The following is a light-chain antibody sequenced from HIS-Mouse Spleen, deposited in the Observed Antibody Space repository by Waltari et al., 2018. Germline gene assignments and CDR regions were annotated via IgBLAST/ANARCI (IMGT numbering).Light chain of an antibody. V-gene: IGKV1-9*01. CDR2: AAS. Sequence: DIQLTQSPSFLSASVGDRVTITCRASQGISSYLAWYQQKPGKAPKLLIYAASTLQSVVPSRFSGSGSGTEFTLTISSLQPEDVATYYCQQLNSYPLYTFGQGTKLEIK. CDR3: QQLNSYPLYT. CDR1: QGISSY. J-gene: IGKJ2*01.